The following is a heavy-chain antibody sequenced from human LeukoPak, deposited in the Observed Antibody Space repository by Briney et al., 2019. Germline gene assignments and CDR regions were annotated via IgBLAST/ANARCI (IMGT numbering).Heavy chain of an antibody. D-gene: IGHD3-10*01. J-gene: IGHJ6*03. CDR2: MHPKSGDT. V-gene: IGHV1-2*02. CDR3: ARDTWFGNYYLDV. Sequence: ASVTVSCKASGYIFTAYYIHWVRQAPGQGLEWMGWMHPKSGDTNIAQRFQGRVTLTRDTTLSTVYVELSGLRSADTAIYYCARDTWFGNYYLDVWGSGTTVTVSS. CDR1: GYIFTAYY.